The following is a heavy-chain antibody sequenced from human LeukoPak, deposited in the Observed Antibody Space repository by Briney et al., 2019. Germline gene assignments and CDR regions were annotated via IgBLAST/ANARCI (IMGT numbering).Heavy chain of an antibody. CDR1: GFTFSSYA. J-gene: IGHJ4*02. Sequence: GGSLRLSCAASGFTFSSYAMSWVRQAPGKGLECISGFSGSGGSTYYADSVKGRFTISRDNSKNTLYLQMNSLRAEDTAVYYCAKDHNPLLWFGELSTTKNAFDYWGQGTLVTVSS. CDR3: AKDHNPLLWFGELSTTKNAFDY. D-gene: IGHD3-10*01. CDR2: FSGSGGST. V-gene: IGHV3-23*01.